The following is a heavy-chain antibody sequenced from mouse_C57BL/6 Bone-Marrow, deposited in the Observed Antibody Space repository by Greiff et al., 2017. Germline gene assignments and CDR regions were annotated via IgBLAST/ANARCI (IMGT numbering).Heavy chain of an antibody. CDR3: ARQARFAY. CDR1: GYTFTSYG. D-gene: IGHD3-2*02. Sequence: QVQLQQSGAELARPGASVKLSCKASGYTFTSYGISWVKQRTGQGLVWIGEIYPRSGNTYYNEKFKGKATLTADKSSSTAYMELRSLTSEDSAVYFCARQARFAYWGQGTLVTVSA. J-gene: IGHJ3*01. V-gene: IGHV1-81*01. CDR2: IYPRSGNT.